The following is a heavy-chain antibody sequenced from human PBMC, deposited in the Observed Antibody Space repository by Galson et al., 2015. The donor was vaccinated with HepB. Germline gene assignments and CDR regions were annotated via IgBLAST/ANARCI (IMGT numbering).Heavy chain of an antibody. CDR1: GFTFTSSA. J-gene: IGHJ3*02. CDR3: AADRYYYDSSGYYYYAFDI. V-gene: IGHV1-58*01. D-gene: IGHD3-22*01. CDR2: IVVGSGNT. Sequence: SVKVSCKASGFTFTSSAVQWVRQARGQRLEWIGWIVVGSGNTNYAQKFQERVTITRDMSTSTAYMELSSLRSEDTAVYYCAADRYYYDSSGYYYYAFDIWGQGTMVTVSS.